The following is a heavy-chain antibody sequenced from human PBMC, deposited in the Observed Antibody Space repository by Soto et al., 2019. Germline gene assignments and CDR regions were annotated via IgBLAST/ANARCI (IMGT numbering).Heavy chain of an antibody. CDR3: ARDSSSGWYGGLDY. CDR1: GFTFSSYG. V-gene: IGHV3-33*01. Sequence: QVQMVESGGGVVQPGRSLRLSCAASGFTFSSYGMHWVRQAPGKGLEWVAVIWYAGSNKYYADSVKGRFTISRDNSKNTLYLQINSLRAEDTAVYYCARDSSSGWYGGLDYWGQGTLVTVSS. J-gene: IGHJ4*02. CDR2: IWYAGSNK. D-gene: IGHD6-19*01.